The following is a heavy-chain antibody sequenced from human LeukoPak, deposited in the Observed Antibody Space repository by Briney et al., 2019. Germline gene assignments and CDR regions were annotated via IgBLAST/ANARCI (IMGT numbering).Heavy chain of an antibody. CDR2: IYSGGST. D-gene: IGHD6-13*01. V-gene: IGHV3-53*01. CDR3: ARDKGQQQLVRNYYGMDV. Sequence: PGGSLRLSCAASGFTVSSNYMSWVRQAPGKGLEWVSVIYSGGSTYYADSVKGRFTIPRDNSKNTLYLQMNSLRAEDTAVYYCARDKGQQQLVRNYYGMDVWGQGTTVTVSS. J-gene: IGHJ6*02. CDR1: GFTVSSNY.